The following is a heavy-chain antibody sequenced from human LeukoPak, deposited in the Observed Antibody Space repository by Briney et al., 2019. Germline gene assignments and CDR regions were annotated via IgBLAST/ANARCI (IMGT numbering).Heavy chain of an antibody. CDR2: IYYSGST. V-gene: IGHV4-59*01. D-gene: IGHD3-22*01. J-gene: IGHJ4*02. Sequence: PSETLSLTCTVSGGSISSYYWSWIRQPPGKGLEWIGYIYYSGSTNYNPSLKSRVTISVDTSKNQFSLKLSSVTAADTAVYYCARDYYDSSGYSPLVYWGQGTLVTVSS. CDR3: ARDYYDSSGYSPLVY. CDR1: GGSISSYY.